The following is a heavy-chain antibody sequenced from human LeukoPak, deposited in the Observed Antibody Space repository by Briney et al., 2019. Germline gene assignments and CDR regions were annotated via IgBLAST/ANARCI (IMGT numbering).Heavy chain of an antibody. D-gene: IGHD3-10*01. CDR1: GFTFSNYA. V-gene: IGHV3-23*01. Sequence: GGSLRLSCVASGFTFSNYAMSWVRQAPGKGLEWVSVISGSGGNTYYEDSVKGRFTISRDNSKNTLYLQMNSLRAEDTAVYYCARGAGIEYYFDYWGQGTLVTVSS. CDR3: ARGAGIEYYFDY. J-gene: IGHJ4*02. CDR2: ISGSGGNT.